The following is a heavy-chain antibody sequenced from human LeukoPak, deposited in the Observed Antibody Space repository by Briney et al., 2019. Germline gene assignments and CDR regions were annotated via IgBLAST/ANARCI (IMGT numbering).Heavy chain of an antibody. J-gene: IGHJ4*02. CDR1: GGSFSGYY. Sequence: PSETLSLTCAVYGGSFSGYYWSWIRQPPGKGLEWIGEINHSGSTNYNPSLKSRVTISVDTSKNQFSLKLSSVTAADTAVYYCARGRADDYGDYFDYWGQRTLVTVSS. V-gene: IGHV4-34*01. CDR2: INHSGST. D-gene: IGHD4-17*01. CDR3: ARGRADDYGDYFDY.